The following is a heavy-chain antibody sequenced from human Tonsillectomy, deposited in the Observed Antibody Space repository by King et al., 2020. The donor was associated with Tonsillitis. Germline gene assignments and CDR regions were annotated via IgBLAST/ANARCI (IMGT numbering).Heavy chain of an antibody. CDR2: ISTSSSYI. Sequence: VQLVESGGGLVKSGGSLRLSCAASGFTFSTYNMNWVRQAPGKGLEWVSSISTSSSYIYYADSVKGRFTISRDNAKNSLYLQMNSLRAEDTAVYYCARGSTGYSGYDWLYYWGQGALVTVSS. CDR1: GFTFSTYN. J-gene: IGHJ4*02. D-gene: IGHD5-12*01. CDR3: ARGSTGYSGYDWLYY. V-gene: IGHV3-21*01.